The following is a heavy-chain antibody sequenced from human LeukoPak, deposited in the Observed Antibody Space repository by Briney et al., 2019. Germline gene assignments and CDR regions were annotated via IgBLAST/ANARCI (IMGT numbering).Heavy chain of an antibody. V-gene: IGHV3-30*18. CDR3: AKYGEGGSYYLDY. D-gene: IGHD1-26*01. J-gene: IGHJ4*02. CDR1: GFTFSSYG. Sequence: GGSLRLSCAASGFTFSSYGMHWVRQAPGKGLEWVAVISYDGSNKYYADSVKGRFTISRDNSKNTLYLQMNSLRAEDTAVYYCAKYGEGGSYYLDYWGQGTLVTVSS. CDR2: ISYDGSNK.